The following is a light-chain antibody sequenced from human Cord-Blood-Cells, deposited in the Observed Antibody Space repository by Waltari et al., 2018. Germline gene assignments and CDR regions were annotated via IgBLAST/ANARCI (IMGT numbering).Light chain of an antibody. V-gene: IGLV2-8*01. CDR3: SSYAGSNNFVV. Sequence: QSALTQPPSASGSPGPSVTISCTGTRSDGGGYNYVSWYQQHPGKAPKLMIYEVSNRPSGVPDRFSGSKSGNTASLTVSGLQAEDEADYYCSSYAGSNNFVVFGGGTKLTVL. CDR2: EVS. J-gene: IGLJ2*01. CDR1: RSDGGGYNY.